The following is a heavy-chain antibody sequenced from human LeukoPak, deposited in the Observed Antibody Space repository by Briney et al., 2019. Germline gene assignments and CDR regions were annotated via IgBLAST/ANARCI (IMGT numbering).Heavy chain of an antibody. CDR1: GGSFSGYY. CDR3: ARADSSGYYY. V-gene: IGHV4-34*01. CDR2: INHSGST. Sequence: SETLSLTCAVYGGSFSGYYWNWIRQPPGKGLEWIGEINHSGSTNYNPSLKSRVTISVDTSKNQFSLKLSSVTAADTAVYYCARADSSGYYYWGQGTLVTVSS. D-gene: IGHD3-22*01. J-gene: IGHJ4*02.